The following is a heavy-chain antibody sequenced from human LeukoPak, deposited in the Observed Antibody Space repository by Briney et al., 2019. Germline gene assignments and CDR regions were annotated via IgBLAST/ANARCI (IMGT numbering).Heavy chain of an antibody. CDR2: ISYDGSNK. Sequence: GGSLRLSCAASGFTFSSYGMHWVRQAPGKGLEWVAVISYDGSNKYYADSVKGRFTISRDNSKNTLFLQMNSLRAEDTAVYYCANLYGDYDYFDYWGQGTLVTVSS. CDR1: GFTFSSYG. D-gene: IGHD4-17*01. J-gene: IGHJ4*02. V-gene: IGHV3-30*18. CDR3: ANLYGDYDYFDY.